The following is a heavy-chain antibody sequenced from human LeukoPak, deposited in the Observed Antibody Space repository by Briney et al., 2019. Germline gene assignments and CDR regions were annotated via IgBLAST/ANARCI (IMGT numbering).Heavy chain of an antibody. V-gene: IGHV3-30*18. J-gene: IGHJ4*02. D-gene: IGHD4-17*01. Sequence: SGGSLRLSCAASGFTFSSYGMHWFRQAPGKGLEWVAVISYDGSNKYYADSVKGRFTISRDNSKNTLYLQMNSLRAEDTAVYYCAKGDYGDYGVGYWGQGTLVTVSS. CDR2: ISYDGSNK. CDR3: AKGDYGDYGVGY. CDR1: GFTFSSYG.